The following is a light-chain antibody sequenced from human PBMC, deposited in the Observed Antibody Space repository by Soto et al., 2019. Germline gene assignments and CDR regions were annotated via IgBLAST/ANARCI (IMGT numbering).Light chain of an antibody. CDR1: SSDIGAYDY. J-gene: IGLJ6*01. Sequence: QSALAQPASVSGSPGQSITTACSGTSSDIGAYDYVSWYQQHPGRAPKLIIYEVSHSLSGLSYPLYGSKSGNMVSLPISGLQAEDEGDYYCSSFAPVRIYVLGSGTKVTGL. V-gene: IGLV2-14*03. CDR2: EVS. CDR3: SSFAPVRIYV.